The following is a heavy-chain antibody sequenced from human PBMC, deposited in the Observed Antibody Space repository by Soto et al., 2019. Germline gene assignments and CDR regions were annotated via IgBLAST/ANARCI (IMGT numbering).Heavy chain of an antibody. CDR1: GGSVRSGSYY. CDR2: IYYSGTT. D-gene: IGHD4-17*01. J-gene: IGHJ4*02. CDR3: ARVEDYGDYFDY. Sequence: QVQLQESGPGLVKPSETLSLTCTVSGGSVRSGSYYWSWIRQPPGKGLEWIGYIYYSGTTNYNPSLKSRVTISVDTSKNQFPLKLSSVTAADTAVYYCARVEDYGDYFDYWGQGTLVTVSS. V-gene: IGHV4-61*01.